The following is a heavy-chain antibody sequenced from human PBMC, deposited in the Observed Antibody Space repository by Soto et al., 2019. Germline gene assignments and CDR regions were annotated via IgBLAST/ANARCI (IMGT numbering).Heavy chain of an antibody. CDR1: GGSISNYY. Sequence: SETLRLTCTVSGGSISNYYWSWLRQPPGKGLEWIGYIYYSGSTNYNPSLKSRVTISVDTSKNQFSLKLSSVTAADTAVYYCARESGDFWSGYYNWFAPWGQGTLVTVSS. CDR2: IYYSGST. V-gene: IGHV4-59*01. CDR3: ARESGDFWSGYYNWFAP. D-gene: IGHD3-3*01. J-gene: IGHJ5*02.